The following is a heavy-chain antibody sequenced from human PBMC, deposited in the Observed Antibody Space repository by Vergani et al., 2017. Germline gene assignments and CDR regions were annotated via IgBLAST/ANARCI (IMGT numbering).Heavy chain of an antibody. CDR3: ARVGYSGSPGAFDI. CDR1: GASIRSSNYY. D-gene: IGHD1-26*01. Sequence: QLQLQESGPGLVKPSATLSLTCSVSGASIRSSNYYWGWIRQPPGKGLEWIASIYYSGSTYYNPSLKSRVTISVDTSKNQFSLKLSSVTAADTAVYYCARVGYSGSPGAFDIWGQGTMVTVSS. J-gene: IGHJ3*02. CDR2: IYYSGST. V-gene: IGHV4-39*07.